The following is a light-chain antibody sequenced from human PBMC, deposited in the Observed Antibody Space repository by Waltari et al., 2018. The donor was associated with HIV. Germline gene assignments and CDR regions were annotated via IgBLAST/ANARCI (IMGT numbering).Light chain of an antibody. J-gene: IGLJ2*01. Sequence: QSALTQSASVSGSPGQSLTISCTGTSSDVGSYNLVSWYQHHPGKAPKRMIYEVNKRPSGVSNRFSGSKSGNTASLTISGLQAEDEADYYCCSYAGSSTSVVFGGGTKLTVL. CDR3: CSYAGSSTSVV. V-gene: IGLV2-23*02. CDR2: EVN. CDR1: SSDVGSYNL.